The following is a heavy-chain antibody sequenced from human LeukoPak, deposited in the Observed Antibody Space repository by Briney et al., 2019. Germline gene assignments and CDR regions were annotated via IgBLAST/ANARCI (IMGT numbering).Heavy chain of an antibody. CDR1: GYTLTELS. J-gene: IGHJ4*02. V-gene: IGHV1-24*01. CDR2: FDPEDGET. D-gene: IGHD3-10*01. CDR3: ATEIMVRGVIAFDY. Sequence: ASVKVSCKVSGYTLTELSMHWVRQAPGKGLGWMGGFDPEDGETIYAQKFQGRVTMTEDTSTDTAYMELSSLRSEDTAVYYCATEIMVRGVIAFDYWGQGTLVTVSS.